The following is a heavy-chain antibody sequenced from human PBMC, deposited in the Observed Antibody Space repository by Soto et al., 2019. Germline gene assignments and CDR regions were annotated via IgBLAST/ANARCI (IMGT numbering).Heavy chain of an antibody. CDR2: ISSSSSTI. Sequence: EVQLLESGGGLVQPGGSLRLSCAASGFTFSSYSMNWVRQAPGKGLEWVSYISSSSSTIYYADSVKGRFTISRDNAKNSLYLQMNSLRDEDTAVYYCARDPVRGYSYVGYNWFDPWGQGTLVTVSS. CDR1: GFTFSSYS. V-gene: IGHV3-48*02. J-gene: IGHJ5*02. D-gene: IGHD5-18*01. CDR3: ARDPVRGYSYVGYNWFDP.